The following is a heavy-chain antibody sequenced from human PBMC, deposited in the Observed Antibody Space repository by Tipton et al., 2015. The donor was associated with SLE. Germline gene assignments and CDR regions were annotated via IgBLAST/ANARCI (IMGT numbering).Heavy chain of an antibody. CDR1: GFFINTGGNY. CDR2: ISNSGKT. J-gene: IGHJ6*03. D-gene: IGHD4-11*01. V-gene: IGHV4-31*03. CDR3: ARGFRLQGYSTYMDV. Sequence: TLSLTCTFSGFFINTGGNYWNWIRPVPGKGLEWIGYISNSGKTYYNPSLRSRVTISLDTSKNQFSLNLISVTAADTAVYYCARGFRLQGYSTYMDVWGRGTTVTVSS.